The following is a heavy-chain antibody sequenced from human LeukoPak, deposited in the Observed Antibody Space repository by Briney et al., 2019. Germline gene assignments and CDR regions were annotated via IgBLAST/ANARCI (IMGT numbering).Heavy chain of an antibody. J-gene: IGHJ4*02. Sequence: GGSLRLSCAASGFTFSSYGMHWVRQAPGKGLEWVAVISYDGSNKYYADSVKGRFTISRDNSKNTLYLQMNSLRAEDTAVYYCAKDLGAWELRGGLALDYWGQGTLVTVSS. CDR2: ISYDGSNK. CDR3: AKDLGAWELRGGLALDY. CDR1: GFTFSSYG. D-gene: IGHD1-26*01. V-gene: IGHV3-30*18.